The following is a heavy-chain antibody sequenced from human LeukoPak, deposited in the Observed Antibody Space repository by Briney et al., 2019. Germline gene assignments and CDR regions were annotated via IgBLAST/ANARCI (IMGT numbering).Heavy chain of an antibody. CDR1: GGTFSSYP. J-gene: IGHJ4*02. V-gene: IGHV1-69*04. Sequence: WASVKVSCKASGGTFSSYPISWVRQAPGQGLEWMERIIPIFGIANYAQKFQGRVTITADKSTSTAYMELSSLRSEDTAVYYCARADSYYDILTGQFDYWGQGTLVTVSS. CDR3: ARADSYYDILTGQFDY. D-gene: IGHD3-9*01. CDR2: IIPIFGIA.